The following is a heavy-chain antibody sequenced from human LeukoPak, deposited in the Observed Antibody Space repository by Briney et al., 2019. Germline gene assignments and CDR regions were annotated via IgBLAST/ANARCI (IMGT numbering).Heavy chain of an antibody. CDR2: ISSSSSTI. Sequence: GSLRLSCAAPGFTFSSYSMHWVRQAPGKGLEWVSYISSSSSTIYYADSVKGRFTISRDNAKNSLYLQMNSLRAEDTAVYYCARDLPHPSLTTRYYGMDVWGQGTTVTVSS. CDR1: GFTFSSYS. V-gene: IGHV3-48*01. D-gene: IGHD4-17*01. J-gene: IGHJ6*02. CDR3: ARDLPHPSLTTRYYGMDV.